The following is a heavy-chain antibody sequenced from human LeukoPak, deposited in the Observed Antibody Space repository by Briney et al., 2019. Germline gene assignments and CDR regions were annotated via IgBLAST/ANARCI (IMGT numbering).Heavy chain of an antibody. CDR2: FYHSGIT. J-gene: IGHJ4*02. CDR1: GGSISSYY. V-gene: IGHV4-59*08. CDR3: ASQRYTSGRFDC. D-gene: IGHD6-25*01. Sequence: PSETLSLTCTVSGGSISSYYWSWIRQPPGKGLEWIGYFYHSGITKYNPSLKSRVTISVDTSKNQFSLKLSSVTAADTAIYYCASQRYTSGRFDCWGQGTQVTVSS.